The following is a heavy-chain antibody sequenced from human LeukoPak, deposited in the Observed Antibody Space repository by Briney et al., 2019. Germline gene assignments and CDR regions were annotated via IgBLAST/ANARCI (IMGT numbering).Heavy chain of an antibody. Sequence: GGSLRLSCAAPGFTFNSYTMHWVRQAPGKGLEWVAVMSSDGNKKFYAEYVKGRFTISRDNSENTLYLEMNSLRGEGTAVYYCAREGLAWDYYYGMDVWGQGTTVTVSS. CDR1: GFTFNSYT. CDR3: AREGLAWDYYYGMDV. J-gene: IGHJ6*02. CDR2: MSSDGNKK. D-gene: IGHD3-16*01. V-gene: IGHV3-30-3*01.